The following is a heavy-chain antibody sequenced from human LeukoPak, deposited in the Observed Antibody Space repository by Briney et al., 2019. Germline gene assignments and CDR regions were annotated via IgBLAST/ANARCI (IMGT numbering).Heavy chain of an antibody. J-gene: IGHJ4*02. V-gene: IGHV4-59*01. CDR1: GGSISSYY. CDR3: ARVSRGWLQYDYFDY. D-gene: IGHD5-24*01. Sequence: SETLSLTCTVSGGSISSYYWSWIRQPPGKGPEWIGYIYYSGSTNYNPSLKSRVTISVDTSKNQFSLKLSSVTAADTAVYYCARVSRGWLQYDYFDYWGQGTLVAVSS. CDR2: IYYSGST.